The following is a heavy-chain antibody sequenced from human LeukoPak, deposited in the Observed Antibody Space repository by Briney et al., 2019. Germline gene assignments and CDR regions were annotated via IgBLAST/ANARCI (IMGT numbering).Heavy chain of an antibody. V-gene: IGHV3-30*04. CDR2: ISDNELNK. D-gene: IGHD3-10*01. J-gene: IGHJ2*01. CDR3: ARDDGVDYYIAYFDL. Sequence: RGRCLSPARAPAALFFSIYSFECVRHAPGKGREWVAVISDNELNKFYADSVKGRFPISRDNSKSTVYLQMNSLRLEDTAVYFCARDDGVDYYIAYFDLWGRGTLVAVSS. CDR1: ALFFSIYS.